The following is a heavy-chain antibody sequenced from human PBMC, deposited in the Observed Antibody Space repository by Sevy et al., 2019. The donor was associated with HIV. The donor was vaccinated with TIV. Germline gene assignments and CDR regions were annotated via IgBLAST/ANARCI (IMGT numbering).Heavy chain of an antibody. Sequence: GGSLRLSCAASGFTFSDHYMEWVRQAPGKGLEWVGRTRNKADSYTTEYAASVKGRFTMSRDDSKNSLYLQMNSLKHEDTAVYYCATHAGIAAAGRVFDYWGQGSLVTVSS. CDR2: TRNKADSYTT. V-gene: IGHV3-72*01. J-gene: IGHJ4*02. CDR1: GFTFSDHY. D-gene: IGHD6-13*01. CDR3: ATHAGIAAAGRVFDY.